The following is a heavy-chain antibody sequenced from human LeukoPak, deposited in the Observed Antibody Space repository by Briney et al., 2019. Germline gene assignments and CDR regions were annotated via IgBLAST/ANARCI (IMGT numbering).Heavy chain of an antibody. J-gene: IGHJ4*02. Sequence: SETLSLTCTDSGVSISSYYWSWIRQPPGKGLGWIGYIYYSGSTNYNPSLKSRVTISVDTSKNQFSLKLSSVTAADTAVYYCARGKYHCDSRPVAGWYFDYWGQGTLVTVSS. CDR3: ARGKYHCDSRPVAGWYFDY. D-gene: IGHD3-22*01. CDR2: IYYSGST. CDR1: GVSISSYY. V-gene: IGHV4-59*01.